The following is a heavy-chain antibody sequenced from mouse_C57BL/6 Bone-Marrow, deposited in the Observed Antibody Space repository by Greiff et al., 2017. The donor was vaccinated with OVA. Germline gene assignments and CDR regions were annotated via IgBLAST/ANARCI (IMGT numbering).Heavy chain of an antibody. J-gene: IGHJ2*01. Sequence: DVQLQESGGGLVKPGGSLKLSCAASGFTFSSYAMSWVRQTPEKRLEWVATISDGGSYTYYPDNVKGRFTISRDNAKNNLYLQMSHLKSEDTAMYYCARGTTVAYFDYWGQGTTLTVSS. CDR3: ARGTTVAYFDY. CDR2: ISDGGSYT. CDR1: GFTFSSYA. V-gene: IGHV5-4*01. D-gene: IGHD1-1*01.